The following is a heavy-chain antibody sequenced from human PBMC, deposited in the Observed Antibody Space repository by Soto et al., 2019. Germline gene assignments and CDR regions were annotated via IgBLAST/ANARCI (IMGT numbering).Heavy chain of an antibody. CDR1: GFTFSDYA. CDR3: AKEGYSYGPFDY. Sequence: GGSLRLSCTASGFTFSDYAMSWVRQAPGKGLEWVSVISGSGGNTYYADSVKGRFTISRDNSKNTLYLQMNSLRAEDTAVYYCAKEGYSYGPFDYWGQGTLVTVSS. D-gene: IGHD5-18*01. V-gene: IGHV3-23*01. CDR2: ISGSGGNT. J-gene: IGHJ4*02.